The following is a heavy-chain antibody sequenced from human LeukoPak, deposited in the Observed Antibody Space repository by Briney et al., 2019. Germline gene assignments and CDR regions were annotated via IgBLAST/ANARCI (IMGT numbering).Heavy chain of an antibody. Sequence: GESLKISCEASGYSFTSYWIGWVRQMPGKGLEWMGIIYPGDSDTRYSPSFQGQVTISADKSISTAYLQWSSLKASDTAMYYCARRYYSSSSLYYFDYWGQGTLVTVSS. CDR3: ARRYYSSSSLYYFDY. D-gene: IGHD6-6*01. V-gene: IGHV5-51*01. J-gene: IGHJ4*02. CDR2: IYPGDSDT. CDR1: GYSFTSYW.